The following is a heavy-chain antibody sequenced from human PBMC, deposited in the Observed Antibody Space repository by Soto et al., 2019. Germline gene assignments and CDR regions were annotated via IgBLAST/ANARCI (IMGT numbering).Heavy chain of an antibody. V-gene: IGHV4-39*01. D-gene: IGHD1-1*01. CDR1: GGSISSSSYY. CDR3: ARLGSFLGTTIRYFDY. CDR2: IYYSGST. Sequence: SETLSLTCTVSGGSISSSSYYWGWIRQPPGKGREWIGSIYYSGSTYYNPSLKSRVTISVDTSKNQFSLKLSSVTAADTAVYYCARLGSFLGTTIRYFDYWGQGTLVT. J-gene: IGHJ4*02.